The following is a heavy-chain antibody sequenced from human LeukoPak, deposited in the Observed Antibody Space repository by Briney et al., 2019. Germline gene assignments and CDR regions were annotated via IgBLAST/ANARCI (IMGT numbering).Heavy chain of an antibody. CDR2: ISGSGGST. D-gene: IGHD3-16*02. Sequence: GGSLRLSCAASGFTFTSYAMSWVRQAPGKGLEWVSLISGSGGSTYYADSVKGRFTISRDNSKNTLYLQMNSLRAEDTAVYYCAKGNPPEALYVWGSYRQGWFDPWGQGTLVTVSS. CDR3: AKGNPPEALYVWGSYRQGWFDP. CDR1: GFTFTSYA. J-gene: IGHJ5*02. V-gene: IGHV3-23*01.